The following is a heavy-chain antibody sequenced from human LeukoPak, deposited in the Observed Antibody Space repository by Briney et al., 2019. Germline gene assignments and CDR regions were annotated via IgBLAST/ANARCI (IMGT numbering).Heavy chain of an antibody. CDR3: AATHYSSGWFDY. J-gene: IGHJ4*02. D-gene: IGHD6-19*01. CDR1: GYTFTSYG. V-gene: IGHV1-18*01. Sequence: GASVKVSCKASGYTFTSYGISWVRQAPGQGLEWMGWISAYNGNTNYAQKFQGRVTMTRDTSISTAYMELSRLRSDDTGVYYCAATHYSSGWFDYWGQGTLVTVSS. CDR2: ISAYNGNT.